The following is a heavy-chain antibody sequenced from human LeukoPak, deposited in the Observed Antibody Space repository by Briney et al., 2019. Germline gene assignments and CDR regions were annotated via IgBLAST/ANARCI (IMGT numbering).Heavy chain of an antibody. Sequence: GGSLRLSCAASGFTFSSYSMNWVRQAPGKGPEWVSSISSSSSYIYYADSVKGRFTISRDNAKNSLYLQMNSLRAEDTAVYYCARGAAGTWDAFDIWGQGTMVTVSS. D-gene: IGHD6-13*01. V-gene: IGHV3-21*01. CDR1: GFTFSSYS. CDR2: ISSSSSYI. CDR3: ARGAAGTWDAFDI. J-gene: IGHJ3*02.